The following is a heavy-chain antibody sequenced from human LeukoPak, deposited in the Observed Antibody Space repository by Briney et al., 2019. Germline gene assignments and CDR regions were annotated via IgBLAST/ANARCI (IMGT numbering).Heavy chain of an antibody. J-gene: IGHJ4*02. D-gene: IGHD3-3*01. Sequence: GRSLRLSSSASGFTFSNFAMSWVRQAPGKGIEWVSAVSSDGINTYYKDSLKGRFTISRDNSKNTVFLQMHSLTAEDTAVYYCAKPFGFLEWLYGGYFDAWGQGTLVTVSS. CDR3: AKPFGFLEWLYGGYFDA. CDR2: VSSDGINT. CDR1: GFTFSNFA. V-gene: IGHV3-23*01.